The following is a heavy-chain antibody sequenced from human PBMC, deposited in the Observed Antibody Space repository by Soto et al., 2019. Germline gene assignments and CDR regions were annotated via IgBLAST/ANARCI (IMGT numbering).Heavy chain of an antibody. CDR2: IYPGDSTT. J-gene: IGHJ4*02. CDR1: EYSFPNYW. V-gene: IGHV5-51*01. D-gene: IGHD3-22*01. CDR3: ARRTGTYFYDSGGYFFFDF. Sequence: GESLKISCQGSEYSFPNYWIGWVRQMPRRGLEWMGIIYPGDSTTRYSPSFQGQVTISVDKSINTAYLQWPSLKASDTAIYYCARRTGTYFYDSGGYFFFDFWGQGTPVTVSS.